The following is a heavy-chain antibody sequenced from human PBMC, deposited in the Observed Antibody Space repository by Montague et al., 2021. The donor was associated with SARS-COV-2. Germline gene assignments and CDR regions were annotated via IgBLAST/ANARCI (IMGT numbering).Heavy chain of an antibody. Sequence: SLRLSCAASGFTVSSNYMSWVRQAPGKGLEWVSVNYSGGSTYYXXXVKGRFTISRDSSKNTLYLHLHSLRTEDTAVYYCARQGIYYYGLDVWGQGTTVTVSS. CDR2: NYSGGST. CDR1: GFTVSSNY. CDR3: ARQGIYYYGLDV. V-gene: IGHV3-53*01. J-gene: IGHJ6*02.